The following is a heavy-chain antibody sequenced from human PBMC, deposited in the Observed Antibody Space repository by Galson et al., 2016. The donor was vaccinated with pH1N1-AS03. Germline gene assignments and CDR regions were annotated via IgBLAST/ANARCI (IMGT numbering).Heavy chain of an antibody. J-gene: IGHJ5*02. D-gene: IGHD2-8*01. CDR3: ARDNGDVEAGRKDWFDT. CDR1: GYTFTLHF. V-gene: IGHV1-46*01. CDR2: INPNVGYT. Sequence: SVKVSCKASGYTFTLHFVHWLRHVPGQGLEWMGLINPNVGYTNVAQKFQGRVSMTRDTSTTTIYMELSGLRSEDTAIYYCARDNGDVEAGRKDWFDTWGQGTLVTVSS.